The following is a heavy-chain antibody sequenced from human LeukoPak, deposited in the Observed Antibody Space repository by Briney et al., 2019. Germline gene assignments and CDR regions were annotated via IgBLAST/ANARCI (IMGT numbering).Heavy chain of an antibody. CDR1: GGAISSSSDY. CDR2: INYSGNI. V-gene: IGHV4-39*01. Sequence: SETLSLTCTVSGGAISSSSDYRGWIRQPPGKGLEWIGSINYSGNIYYNPSLNSRVTISVDTSKTQFSLKLSSVTAADTAVYYCARLSDYWGQGTLVTVSS. J-gene: IGHJ4*02. CDR3: ARLSDY.